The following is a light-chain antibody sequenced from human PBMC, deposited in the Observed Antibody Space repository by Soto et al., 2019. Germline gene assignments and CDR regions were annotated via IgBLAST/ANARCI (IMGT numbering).Light chain of an antibody. Sequence: SYELTQSPSVSVAPGQTAIVTCAGSDVGSQRVHWYQQKPGQAPVLVVYDDSDRPSVIPERFSGSKSGNTATLTISRVDAGDEADYYCQVWDSGSDRVVFGGGTKLTVL. V-gene: IGLV3-21*02. CDR2: DDS. CDR1: DVGSQR. CDR3: QVWDSGSDRVV. J-gene: IGLJ2*01.